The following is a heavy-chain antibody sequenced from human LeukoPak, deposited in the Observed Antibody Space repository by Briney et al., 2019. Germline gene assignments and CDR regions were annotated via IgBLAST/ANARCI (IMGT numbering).Heavy chain of an antibody. J-gene: IGHJ4*02. D-gene: IGHD5-18*01. CDR2: IYTSGST. V-gene: IGHV4-61*02. CDR1: GGSISSGSYY. CDR3: ARDLGGYSYGPYYFEY. Sequence: SETLSLTCTVSGGSISSGSYYWSWIRQPAGRGLEWIGRIYTSGSTNYNPSLKSRVTISVDTSKNQFSLKLSSVTAAATAVYYCARDLGGYSYGPYYFEYCGQGTLVTVSS.